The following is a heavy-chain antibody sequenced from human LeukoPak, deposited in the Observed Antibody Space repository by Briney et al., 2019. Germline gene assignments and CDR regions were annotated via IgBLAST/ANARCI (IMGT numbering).Heavy chain of an antibody. Sequence: GGSLRLSCAASGFTFSSYGMNWVRQALGRGLEWVSYISGSGTTTYYTDSVKGRFTISRDNAKNSLYLQMNSLRAEDTAVYYCARDLRCGGDCPGYWGQGTLVTVSS. D-gene: IGHD2-21*02. J-gene: IGHJ4*02. V-gene: IGHV3-48*03. CDR1: GFTFSSYG. CDR3: ARDLRCGGDCPGY. CDR2: ISGSGTTT.